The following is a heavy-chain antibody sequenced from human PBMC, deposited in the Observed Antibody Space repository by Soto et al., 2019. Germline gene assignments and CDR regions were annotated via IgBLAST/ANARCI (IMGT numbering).Heavy chain of an antibody. CDR3: ARHGSRYCSGGSCSLDP. CDR1: GGSISSYY. D-gene: IGHD2-15*01. Sequence: SETLSLTCTVSGGSISSYYWSWIRQPPGKGLEWIGYIYYSGSTNYNPSLKSRVTISVDTSKNQFSLKLSSVTAADTAVYYCARHGSRYCSGGSCSLDPWGQGTLVTVSS. CDR2: IYYSGST. J-gene: IGHJ5*02. V-gene: IGHV4-59*08.